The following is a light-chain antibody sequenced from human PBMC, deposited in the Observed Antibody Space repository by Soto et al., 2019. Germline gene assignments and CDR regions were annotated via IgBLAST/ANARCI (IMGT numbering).Light chain of an antibody. J-gene: IGKJ1*01. CDR1: QRISSN. CDR3: QHYNNWPPWT. Sequence: EIVVTQSPGTLSLSPGDRATLSCRASQRISSNLAWYQQRPGQAPRLLIYGASTRAPGIPARFSGSGSETEFTLTISSLQSEDFAVYYCQHYNNWPPWTFGQGTKVDI. V-gene: IGKV3-15*01. CDR2: GAS.